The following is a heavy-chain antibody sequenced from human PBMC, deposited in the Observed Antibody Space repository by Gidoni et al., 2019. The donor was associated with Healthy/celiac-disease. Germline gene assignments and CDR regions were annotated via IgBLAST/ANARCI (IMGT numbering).Heavy chain of an antibody. V-gene: IGHV3-33*01. Sequence: VPLVESGGGVVTPGRSLRLPFEASGFHFSSYGMHWVRQAPGKGLEWVACIRYDGGNEYYADSVKGRFTISRDNSKNTLYLQMSSLRAEETAVDYCARDVVAVAGALDYWGQGTLVTVSS. CDR1: GFHFSSYG. J-gene: IGHJ4*02. CDR3: ARDVVAVAGALDY. CDR2: IRYDGGNE. D-gene: IGHD6-19*01.